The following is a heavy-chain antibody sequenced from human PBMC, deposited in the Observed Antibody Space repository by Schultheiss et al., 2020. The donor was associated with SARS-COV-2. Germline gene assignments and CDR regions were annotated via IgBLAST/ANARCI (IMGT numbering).Heavy chain of an antibody. J-gene: IGHJ4*02. V-gene: IGHV4-59*01. Sequence: SETLSLTCAVYGGSFSGYYWAWIRQLPGKGLEWIGYIYYSGSTNYNPSLKSRVTISVDTSKNQFSLKLSSVTAADTAVYYCAREDWNDPWVPGYWGQGTLVTVSS. CDR2: IYYSGST. D-gene: IGHD1-1*01. CDR3: AREDWNDPWVPGY. CDR1: GGSFSGYY.